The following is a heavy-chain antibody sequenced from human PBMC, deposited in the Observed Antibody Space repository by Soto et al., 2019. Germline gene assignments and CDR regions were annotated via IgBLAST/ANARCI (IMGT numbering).Heavy chain of an antibody. D-gene: IGHD3-22*01. V-gene: IGHV4-31*03. J-gene: IGHJ4*02. CDR2: IYYSGST. CDR3: ASQGYYYDSSGYSSHYYFDY. Sequence: SETLSLTCTVSGGSISSGGYYWSWIRQHPGKGLEWIGYIYYSGSTYYNPSLKSRVTISVDTSKNQFSLKLSSVTAADTAVYYCASQGYYYDSSGYSSHYYFDYWGQGTLVTVSS. CDR1: GGSISSGGYY.